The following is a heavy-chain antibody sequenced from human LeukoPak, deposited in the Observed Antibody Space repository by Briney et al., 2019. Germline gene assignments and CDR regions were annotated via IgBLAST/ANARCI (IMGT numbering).Heavy chain of an antibody. V-gene: IGHV3-7*01. CDR3: ATLDSTKSVF. J-gene: IGHJ1*01. Sequence: GGSLRLSCVASEFRFGRDWISWVRQAPGKWLEWVACIKQDGSEEYYVGSVRGRFTVSVDNGKNSLYLQMNSLRAEDTARYYCATLDSTKSVFWGRGTAVTVSS. D-gene: IGHD2-2*01. CDR1: EFRFGRDW. CDR2: IKQDGSEE.